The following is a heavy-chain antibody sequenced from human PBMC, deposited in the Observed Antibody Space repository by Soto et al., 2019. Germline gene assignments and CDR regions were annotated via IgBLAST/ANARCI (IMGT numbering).Heavy chain of an antibody. V-gene: IGHV1-8*01. CDR1: GYTCTSYD. Sequence: GSCKASGYTCTSYDSNWVRQATGQGLEWMAWMNPNSGNTGYAQKFRGRVTMTRNTSLSTASMELSSLRSEDTAVYSCATGLGLRLWLNLRFRHYFDYWAQGTLVTVSS. CDR3: ATGLGLRLWLNLRFRHYFDY. CDR2: MNPNSGNT. J-gene: IGHJ4*02. D-gene: IGHD5-12*01.